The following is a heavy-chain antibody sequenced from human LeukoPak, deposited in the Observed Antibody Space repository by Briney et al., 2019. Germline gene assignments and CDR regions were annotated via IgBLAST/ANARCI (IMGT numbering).Heavy chain of an antibody. J-gene: IGHJ6*03. CDR2: IYYSGST. Sequence: SETLSLTCTVSGGSISSSSYYWGWIRQPPGKGLEWIGSIYYSGSTYYNPSLKSRVTISVDTSKNQFSLKLSSVTAADTAVYYCARASALPYYYYYYYMDVWGKGTTVTVSS. CDR1: GGSISSSSYY. D-gene: IGHD2-15*01. CDR3: ARASALPYYYYYYYMDV. V-gene: IGHV4-39*07.